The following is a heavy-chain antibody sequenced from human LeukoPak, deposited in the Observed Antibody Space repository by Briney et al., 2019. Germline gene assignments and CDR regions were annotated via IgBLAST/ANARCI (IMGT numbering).Heavy chain of an antibody. V-gene: IGHV4-30-2*01. Sequence: QPSQTLSLTCAVSGGSISSGGYSWSWIRQPPGKGLEWIGYIYHSGSTYYNPSLKSRVTISVDRSKNQFSLKLSSVTAADTSVYYCARGVGYPRDNWFDPWGQGTLVTVSS. CDR2: IYHSGST. D-gene: IGHD6-13*01. CDR1: GGSISSGGYS. CDR3: ARGVGYPRDNWFDP. J-gene: IGHJ5*02.